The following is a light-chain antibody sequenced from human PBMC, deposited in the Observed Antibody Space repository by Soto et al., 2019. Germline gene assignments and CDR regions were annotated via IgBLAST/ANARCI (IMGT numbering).Light chain of an antibody. CDR3: TSYTSRITHV. J-gene: IGLJ1*01. CDR1: SSDVGGYNY. V-gene: IGLV2-14*01. Sequence: QSARTQPASVSGSPGQSITISCTGTSSDVGGYNYVSWHQQHPGKAPKLLIYDVRSRPSGVSNRFSASKSGNTASLTISRLQAEDEADYYCTSYTSRITHVFGTGTKVTVL. CDR2: DVR.